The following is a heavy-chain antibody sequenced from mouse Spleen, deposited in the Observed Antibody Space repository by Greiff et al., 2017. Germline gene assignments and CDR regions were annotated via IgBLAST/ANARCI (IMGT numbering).Heavy chain of an antibody. V-gene: IGHV1-18*01. Sequence: EVQLQQSGPELVKPGASVKIPCKASGYTFTDYNMDWVKQSHGKSLEWIGDINPNNGGTIYNQKFKGKATLTVDKSSSTAYMELRSLTSEDTAVYYCARRGDGYWYYYAMDYWGQGTSVTVSS. CDR3: ARRGDGYWYYYAMDY. J-gene: IGHJ4*01. CDR1: GYTFTDYN. D-gene: IGHD2-3*01. CDR2: INPNNGGT.